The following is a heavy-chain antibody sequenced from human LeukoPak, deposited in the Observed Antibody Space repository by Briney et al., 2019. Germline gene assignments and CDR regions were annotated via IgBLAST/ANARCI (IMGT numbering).Heavy chain of an antibody. CDR2: IYTSGST. J-gene: IGHJ4*02. CDR1: GGSISSGSYY. V-gene: IGHV4-61*02. D-gene: IGHD3-10*01. Sequence: PSQTLSLTCTVSGGSISSGSYYWSWIRQPAGKGLEWIGRIYTSGSTNYNPSLKSRVTISVDTSKNQFSLKLSSVTAADTAVYYCARDLPGDTDYWGQGTLVTVSS. CDR3: ARDLPGDTDY.